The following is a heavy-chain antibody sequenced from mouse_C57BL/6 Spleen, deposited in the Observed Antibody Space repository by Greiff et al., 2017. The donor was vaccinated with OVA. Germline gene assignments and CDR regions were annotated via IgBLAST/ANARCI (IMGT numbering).Heavy chain of an antibody. J-gene: IGHJ1*03. V-gene: IGHV14-1*01. CDR1: GFNINDYY. CDR2: IDPEDGDT. Sequence: VQLQQSGAELVRPGASVKLSCTASGFNINDYYMHWVKQRPEQGLEWIGRIDPEDGDTEYAPKFQGKATMTADTSSNTAYLQLSSLTSEDTAVYYCTTDYGSSSLYFGGWGTGTTVTVSS. D-gene: IGHD1-1*01. CDR3: TTDYGSSSLYFGG.